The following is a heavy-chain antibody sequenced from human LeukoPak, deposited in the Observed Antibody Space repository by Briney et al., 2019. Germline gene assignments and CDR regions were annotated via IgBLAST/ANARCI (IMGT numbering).Heavy chain of an antibody. Sequence: GGSLRLSCAASGFTFSTYSMNWVRQAPGKGLEWVSSISSGSTYIYYADSVKGRFTISRDNAKNSLYLQMNSLRAEDTAVYYCATDLFGYMDVWGKGTTVTVSS. CDR1: GFTFSTYS. V-gene: IGHV3-21*01. CDR2: ISSGSTYI. CDR3: ATDLFGYMDV. J-gene: IGHJ6*03. D-gene: IGHD2-21*01.